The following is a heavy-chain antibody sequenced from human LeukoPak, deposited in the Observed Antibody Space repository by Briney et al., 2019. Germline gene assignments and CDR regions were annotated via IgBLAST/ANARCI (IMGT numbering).Heavy chain of an antibody. J-gene: IGHJ4*02. Sequence: SETLSLSCAVYGGSFSGYDWSWIRQPPGKGLEWIGEINHSGSTNYSPSLKSRVTISVDTSKNQFSLKLSSVTAADTAVYYCARAGDSSGYCDSWGQGTLVTVSS. V-gene: IGHV4-34*01. CDR3: ARAGDSSGYCDS. D-gene: IGHD3-22*01. CDR1: GGSFSGYD. CDR2: INHSGST.